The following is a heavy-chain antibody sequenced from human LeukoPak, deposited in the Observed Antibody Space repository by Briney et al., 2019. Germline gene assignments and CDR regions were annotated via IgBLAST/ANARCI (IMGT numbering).Heavy chain of an antibody. CDR1: GFIFSQYS. J-gene: IGHJ4*02. D-gene: IGHD3-10*01. CDR3: VVDLSGSADY. Sequence: GGSLRLSCAASGFIFSQYSMNWVRQAPGKGLEWVSHIRSSSETFYADSVKGRFTISRDNAKNTLYLQMNSLRTEVSALYYCVVDLSGSADYWGQGTLVTVSS. V-gene: IGHV3-48*04. CDR2: IRSSSET.